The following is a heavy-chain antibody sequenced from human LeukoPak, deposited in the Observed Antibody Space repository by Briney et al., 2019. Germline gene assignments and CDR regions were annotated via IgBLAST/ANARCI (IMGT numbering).Heavy chain of an antibody. D-gene: IGHD3-22*01. V-gene: IGHV4-34*01. CDR2: INPSGST. CDR3: ARGLEQFYYESGGSLDKRLGSYSLPQH. Sequence: SETLSLTCVVYGGSLSGYFWSWIRQPPGKGLEWIGEINPSGSTNYKPSLKGRVTISVDTSNNQFSLKLNSATAADTAVYYCARGLEQFYYESGGSLDKRLGSYSLPQHWGQGTLVTVSS. CDR1: GGSLSGYF. J-gene: IGHJ1*01.